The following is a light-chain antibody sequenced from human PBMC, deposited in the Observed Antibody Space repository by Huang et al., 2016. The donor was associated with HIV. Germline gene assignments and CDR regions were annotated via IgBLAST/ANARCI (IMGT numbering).Light chain of an antibody. CDR3: QQYSDWPRT. J-gene: IGKJ1*01. CDR2: GAF. V-gene: IGKV3-15*01. Sequence: EVVMTQAPVTLSVSPGERATLSCRASQTLTNTLVWYQQRPGQPPRVLLYGAFSRASGVPARFSASGSGTEFTLTISNLQSEDFAVYYCQQYSDWPRTFGQGTKVEIK. CDR1: QTLTNT.